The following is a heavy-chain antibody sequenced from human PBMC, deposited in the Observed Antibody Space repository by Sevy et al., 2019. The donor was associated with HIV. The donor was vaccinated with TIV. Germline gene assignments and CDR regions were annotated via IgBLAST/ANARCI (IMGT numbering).Heavy chain of an antibody. CDR2: INWNGGST. CDR1: GFTFDDYG. J-gene: IGHJ6*03. CDR3: ARSSIRYYYYYMDV. V-gene: IGHV3-20*01. Sequence: GGSLRLSCAASGFTFDDYGMSWVRQAPGKGLEWVSGINWNGGSTGYADSVKGRFTISRDNAKNSLYLQMNSLRAEDTALYHCARSSIRYYYYYMDVWGKGTTVTVSS.